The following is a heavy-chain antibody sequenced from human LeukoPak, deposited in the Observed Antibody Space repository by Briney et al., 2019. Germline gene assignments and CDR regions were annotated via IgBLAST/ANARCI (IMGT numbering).Heavy chain of an antibody. V-gene: IGHV3-30*18. D-gene: IGHD2-15*01. CDR1: GFTFSNYR. CDR3: AKGEVVWSHFDF. CDR2: ISYDGSNK. Sequence: GGSLRLSCAASGFTFSNYRIHWVRQAPGKGLEWVALISYDGSNKFYADSVKGRFTISRDNSRNTLYLQMNSLRAEDTAVYYCAKGEVVWSHFDFWGQGTLVTVSS. J-gene: IGHJ4*02.